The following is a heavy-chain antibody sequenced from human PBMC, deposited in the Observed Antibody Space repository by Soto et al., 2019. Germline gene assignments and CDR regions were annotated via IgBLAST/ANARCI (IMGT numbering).Heavy chain of an antibody. CDR3: ARDMVYGSGRYYYGMDV. V-gene: IGHV3-66*01. CDR2: IYSGGST. Sequence: GSLRLSCAASGFTFSSYSMSWVRQAPGKGLEWVSVIYSGGSTYYADSVKGRFTISRDNSKNTLYLQMNSLRAEDTAVYYCARDMVYGSGRYYYGMDVWGQGTTVTVSS. D-gene: IGHD3-10*01. CDR1: GFTFSSYS. J-gene: IGHJ6*02.